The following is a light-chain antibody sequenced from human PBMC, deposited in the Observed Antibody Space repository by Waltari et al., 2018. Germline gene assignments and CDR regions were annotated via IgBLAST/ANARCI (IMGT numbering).Light chain of an antibody. CDR3: HSYDSSLSTWL. CDR2: GDS. CDR1: TSNIGATYD. Sequence: QSVLTQPSSVSGAPGQRVTISCNGSTSNIGATYDVPWYQQIPGTVPRFLISGDSNRPSGVPDRFSASKSGTSASLAIADLHVEDEADYYCHSYDSSLSTWLFGGGTKLTVL. J-gene: IGLJ3*02. V-gene: IGLV1-40*01.